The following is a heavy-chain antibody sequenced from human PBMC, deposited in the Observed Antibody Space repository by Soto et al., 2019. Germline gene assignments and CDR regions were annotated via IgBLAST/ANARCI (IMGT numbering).Heavy chain of an antibody. D-gene: IGHD3-3*01. Sequence: GASVKVSCKASGYTFTSYGISWVRPAPGQGLEWMGWISAYNGNTNYAQKLQGRVTMTTDTSTSTAYMELRSLRSDDTAVYYCARDRGISITIFGVVNHYYYGMDVWGQGTTVTVSS. V-gene: IGHV1-18*01. CDR2: ISAYNGNT. CDR1: GYTFTSYG. J-gene: IGHJ6*02. CDR3: ARDRGISITIFGVVNHYYYGMDV.